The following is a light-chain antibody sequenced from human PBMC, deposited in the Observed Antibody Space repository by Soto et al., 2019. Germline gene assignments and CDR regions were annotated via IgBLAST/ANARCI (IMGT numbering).Light chain of an antibody. Sequence: EIVMTQSPATLSVSPGERATLSCRASQSVSNKVAWYQQKPGQAPRLLILGASTRATGVPARFSGSGSGTEFTLSISSLQSEDFAVYYCKQYKEWPPFTFGQGTRLEL. V-gene: IGKV3-15*01. CDR1: QSVSNK. J-gene: IGKJ5*01. CDR2: GAS. CDR3: KQYKEWPPFT.